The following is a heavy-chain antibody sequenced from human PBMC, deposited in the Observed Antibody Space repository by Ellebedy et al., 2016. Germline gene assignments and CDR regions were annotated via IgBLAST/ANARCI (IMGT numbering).Heavy chain of an antibody. D-gene: IGHD3-22*01. V-gene: IGHV4-59*01. CDR2: IYHIGGT. CDR1: GGSITGYY. J-gene: IGHJ2*01. CDR3: VAESSGYFRWFFDL. Sequence: SETLSLTCTVSGGSITGYYWSWIRQPPGKPLEWIGYIYHIGGTNYNPSLKSRVSISLDTSKSQFSLHLTSVTAADTAIYYCVAESSGYFRWFFDLWGGGTLVSVSS.